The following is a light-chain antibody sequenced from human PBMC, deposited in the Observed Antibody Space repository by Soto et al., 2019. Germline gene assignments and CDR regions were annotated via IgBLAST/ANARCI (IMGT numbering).Light chain of an antibody. CDR3: QQSYSTPRT. CDR1: QSISSY. V-gene: IGKV1-39*01. CDR2: AAA. J-gene: IGKJ1*01. Sequence: DIQMTQSPSSLSASVGDRFTITCRASQSISSYLNWYQHKPGKAPKLLIYAAATLQSGVPSRFSGGGSGTDFTLTISSLQPEDFATYYCQQSYSTPRTFGQGTKVDIK.